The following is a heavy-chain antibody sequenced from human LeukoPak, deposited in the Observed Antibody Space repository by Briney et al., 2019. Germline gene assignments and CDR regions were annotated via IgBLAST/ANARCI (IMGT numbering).Heavy chain of an antibody. J-gene: IGHJ4*02. CDR1: GGSISSDSYY. CDR2: IYTSGTT. Sequence: SETLSLTCTVSGGSISSDSYYWSWIRQPAGKGLEWMGHIYTSGTTSYNPSLKSRVTISVDTSKNQFSLKLSSVTAADTAVYYCARNSGYDSNLDYWGQGTLVTVSS. D-gene: IGHD5-12*01. V-gene: IGHV4-61*09. CDR3: ARNSGYDSNLDY.